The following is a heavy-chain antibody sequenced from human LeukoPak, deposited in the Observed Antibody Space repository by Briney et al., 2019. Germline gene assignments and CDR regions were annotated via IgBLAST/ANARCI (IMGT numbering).Heavy chain of an antibody. J-gene: IGHJ4*02. CDR1: GFAVISNY. V-gene: IGHV3-23*01. D-gene: IGHD6-19*01. CDR3: AKYSSGWSSFDY. Sequence: GGSLRLSCTASGFAVISNYVCWVRQAPGKGLEWVSAISGSGGSTYYADSVKGRFTISRDNSKNTLYLQMNSLRAEDTAVYYCAKYSSGWSSFDYWGQGTLVTVSS. CDR2: ISGSGGST.